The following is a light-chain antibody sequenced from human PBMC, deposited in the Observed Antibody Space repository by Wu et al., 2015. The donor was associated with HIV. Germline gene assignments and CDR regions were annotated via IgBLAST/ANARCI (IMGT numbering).Light chain of an antibody. CDR3: QQYNTYWT. Sequence: QMTQSPSTLSASVGDRVTLTCRASQSVYSWLAWYQHKPGKAPKLLIYKASTLESGVPSRFSGSGSGTEFTLTISSLQPDDFATYYCQQYNTYWTFGLGTK. V-gene: IGKV1-5*03. CDR1: QSVYSW. J-gene: IGKJ1*01. CDR2: KAS.